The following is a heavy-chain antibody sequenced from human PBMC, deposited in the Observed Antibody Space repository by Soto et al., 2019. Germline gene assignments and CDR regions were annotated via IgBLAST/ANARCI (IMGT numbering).Heavy chain of an antibody. J-gene: IGHJ4*02. D-gene: IGHD4-17*01. CDR2: IWYDGSNK. Sequence: PGGSLRLSCAASGFTFSSYGMHWVRQAPGKGLEWVAVIWYDGSNKYYADSVKGRFTISRDNSKNTLYLQMNSLRAEDTAVYYCARHHYGDYQHYAYWGQGTLVPVSS. CDR1: GFTFSSYG. CDR3: ARHHYGDYQHYAY. V-gene: IGHV3-33*01.